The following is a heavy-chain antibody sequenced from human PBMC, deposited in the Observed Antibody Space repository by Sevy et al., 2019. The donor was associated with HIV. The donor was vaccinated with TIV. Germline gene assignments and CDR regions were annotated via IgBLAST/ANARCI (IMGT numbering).Heavy chain of an antibody. CDR3: TRDPNPEYGDYRTYYYGMDV. CDR1: GFTFSTNW. Sequence: GGSLRLSCAASGFTFSTNWMHWVRQAPGKGLVWVSRINSDGSSTTYADSVKGRFTISRDNAKNTLYLQINSLGAEDTAVYYCTRDPNPEYGDYRTYYYGMDVWGQGTTVTVSS. D-gene: IGHD4-17*01. CDR2: INSDGSST. J-gene: IGHJ6*02. V-gene: IGHV3-74*03.